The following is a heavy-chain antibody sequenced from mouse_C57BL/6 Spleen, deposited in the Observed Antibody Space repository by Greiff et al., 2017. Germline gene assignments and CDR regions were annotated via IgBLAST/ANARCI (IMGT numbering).Heavy chain of an antibody. CDR3: ARTGRRYYAMDY. V-gene: IGHV2-2*01. CDR2: IWSGGST. Sequence: QVQLKQSGPGLVQPSQSLSITCTVSGFSLTSYGVHWVRQSPGKGLEWLGVIWSGGSTDYNAAFISRMGISQNNSKSQVFFKMNSLQADDTAIYYCARTGRRYYAMDYWGQGTSVTVSS. D-gene: IGHD3-3*01. J-gene: IGHJ4*01. CDR1: GFSLTSYG.